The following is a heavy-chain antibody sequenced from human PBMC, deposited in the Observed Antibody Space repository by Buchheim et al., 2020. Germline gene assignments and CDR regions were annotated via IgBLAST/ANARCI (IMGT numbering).Heavy chain of an antibody. CDR1: GDPITSGPYS. Sequence: QPQLQESDSGLVKPSQTLSLTCAVSGDPITSGPYSWSWVRQRPGKGLEWIGYTYHSGSPNYNPSLKSRVIISVDKSKNQFSLNLRSMTAADTAVYYCARGYRFAYYFDYWGQGTL. J-gene: IGHJ4*02. D-gene: IGHD3-16*01. V-gene: IGHV4-30-2*01. CDR3: ARGYRFAYYFDY. CDR2: TYHSGSP.